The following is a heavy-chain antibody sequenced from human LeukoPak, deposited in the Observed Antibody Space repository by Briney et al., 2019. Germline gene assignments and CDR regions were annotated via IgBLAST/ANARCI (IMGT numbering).Heavy chain of an antibody. D-gene: IGHD6-19*01. CDR1: GFTASNNF. V-gene: IGHV3-11*01. Sequence: GGSLRLSCAPSGFTASNNFMNWVRQAPGKGLGWVSYITSGGTTIYYTDSVRGRFTISRDNAKNSLYLQMNSLRAEDTAMYYCARSAYASGWYLGQGTLVTVSS. J-gene: IGHJ4*02. CDR3: ARSAYASGWY. CDR2: ITSGGTTI.